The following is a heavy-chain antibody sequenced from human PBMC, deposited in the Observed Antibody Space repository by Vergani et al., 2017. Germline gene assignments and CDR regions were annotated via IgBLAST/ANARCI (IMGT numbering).Heavy chain of an antibody. J-gene: IGHJ4*02. D-gene: IGHD4-17*01. CDR2: ISWNSGSI. CDR3: ARDQYGDYSFAG. Sequence: EVQLVESGGGLVQPGRSLRLSCAASGFTFDDYAMHWVRQAPGKGLEWVSGISWNSGSIGYADSVKGRFTISRDNAKNSLYLQMNSLRAEDTSMYYCARDQYGDYSFAGWGQGTLVTVSS. CDR1: GFTFDDYA. V-gene: IGHV3-9*01.